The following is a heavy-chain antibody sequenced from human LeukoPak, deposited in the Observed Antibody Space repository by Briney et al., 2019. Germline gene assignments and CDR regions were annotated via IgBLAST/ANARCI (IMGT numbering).Heavy chain of an antibody. D-gene: IGHD1-26*01. J-gene: IGHJ4*02. CDR2: ISGGGGST. V-gene: IGHV3-23*01. CDR3: AKGGKWDVTPFDY. CDR1: GFTFTSYS. Sequence: GGSLRLSCAASGFTFTSYSMNWVRQAPGEGLEWVSTISGGGGSTYYADSVKGRFTISRDNSKNTLYLQVNSLRAEDTAVYYCAKGGKWDVTPFDYWGQGTLVTVSS.